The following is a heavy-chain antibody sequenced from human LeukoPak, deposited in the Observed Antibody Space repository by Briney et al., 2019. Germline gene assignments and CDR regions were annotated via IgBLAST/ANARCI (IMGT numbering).Heavy chain of an antibody. V-gene: IGHV3-48*01. CDR3: ARDLGYYGSGSYYNEGYFDY. J-gene: IGHJ4*02. D-gene: IGHD3-10*01. CDR2: ISSSSSTI. CDR1: GFTSSSYS. Sequence: GGSLRLSCAASGFTSSSYSMNWVRQAPGKGLEWVSYISSSSSTIYYADSVKGRFTISRDNAKNSLYLQMNSLRAEDTAVYYCARDLGYYGSGSYYNEGYFDYWGQGTLVTVSS.